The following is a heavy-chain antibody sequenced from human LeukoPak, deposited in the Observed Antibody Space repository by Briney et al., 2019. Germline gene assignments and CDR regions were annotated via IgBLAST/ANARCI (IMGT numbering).Heavy chain of an antibody. CDR2: IIWDATKT. CDR1: GFTFDDYS. V-gene: IGHV3-43*01. Sequence: GGSLRLSCAASGFTFDDYSMHWVRQAPGKGLEWVSLIIWDATKTYYADSVRGRFTVSRDDSKNSLYLQMNSLTTEDTALYYCAKGRIPGTTSTFNYFDYWGQGTLVSVSS. D-gene: IGHD5-24*01. CDR3: AKGRIPGTTSTFNYFDY. J-gene: IGHJ4*02.